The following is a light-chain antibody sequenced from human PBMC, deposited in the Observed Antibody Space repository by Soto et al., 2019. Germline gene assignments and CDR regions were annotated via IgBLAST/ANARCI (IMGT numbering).Light chain of an antibody. Sequence: QSVVTQPASVSGSPGQSITISCTGTSSDVGDYNYVSWYQHHPGNAPKLIIYEVRHRPSGVPNRFSGAKSGNTASLTISGLQAEDEADYYCSSYRASSACYVFGSGTKLTVL. CDR2: EVR. V-gene: IGLV2-14*01. CDR1: SSDVGDYNY. CDR3: SSYRASSACYV. J-gene: IGLJ1*01.